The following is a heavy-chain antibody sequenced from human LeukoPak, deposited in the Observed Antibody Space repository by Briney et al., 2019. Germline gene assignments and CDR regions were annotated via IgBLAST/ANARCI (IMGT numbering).Heavy chain of an antibody. J-gene: IGHJ3*02. CDR3: ARDWRVTTTEFDAFDI. Sequence: GGSLRLSCAASGFTFSGSAMHWVRQASGKGLEWVGRIRSKANSYATAYAASVKGRFTISRDDSKNTAYLQMNSLKTEDTAVYYCARDWRVTTTEFDAFDIWGQGTMVTVSS. V-gene: IGHV3-73*01. CDR2: IRSKANSYAT. CDR1: GFTFSGSA. D-gene: IGHD2-21*02.